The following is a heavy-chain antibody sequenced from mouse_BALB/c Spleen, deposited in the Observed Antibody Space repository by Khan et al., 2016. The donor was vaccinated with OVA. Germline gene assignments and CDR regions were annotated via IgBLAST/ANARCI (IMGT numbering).Heavy chain of an antibody. V-gene: IGHV1S81*02. CDR2: INPSSGRT. CDR1: GYTFTSYW. Sequence: QVQLQQPGAELVKPGASVKVSCKASGYTFTSYWMHWVKQRPGQGLEWIGEINPSSGRTDYNEKFKTKATLTVGTSSSTAYMQLSSLTSEDSAVYYCARGWFGNYNFGYWGQGTTLTVSS. D-gene: IGHD2-1*01. J-gene: IGHJ2*01. CDR3: ARGWFGNYNFGY.